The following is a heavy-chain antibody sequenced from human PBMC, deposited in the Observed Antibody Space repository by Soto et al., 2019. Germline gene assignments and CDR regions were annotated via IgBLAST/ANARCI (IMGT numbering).Heavy chain of an antibody. V-gene: IGHV2-26*01. Sequence: QVTLKESGPVLVKPTETLTLTCTVSGFSLSNARMGVSWIRQPPGKALEWLAHIFSNDEKSYSTSLKSRPTISTLTSKRQVFLTMTNMDPVDTATYYCARIRRLRYFDCRQCWFYPWGQGTLVTLSS. CDR3: ARIRRLRYFDCRQCWFYP. J-gene: IGHJ5*02. CDR2: IFSNDEK. D-gene: IGHD3-9*01. CDR1: GFSLSNARMG.